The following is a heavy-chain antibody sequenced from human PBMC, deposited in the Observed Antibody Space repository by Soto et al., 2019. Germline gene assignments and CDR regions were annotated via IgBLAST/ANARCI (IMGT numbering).Heavy chain of an antibody. J-gene: IGHJ4*02. CDR3: ARGMNVVVVAARTKYYFDY. CDR1: GGSFSGYY. V-gene: IGHV4-34*01. CDR2: INHSGST. Sequence: SETLSLTCAVYGGSFSGYYWSWIRQPPGKGLEWIGEINHSGSTNYNPSLKSRVTISVDTSKNQFSLKLSSVTAADTAVYYCARGMNVVVVAARTKYYFDYWGQGTLVTVSS. D-gene: IGHD2-15*01.